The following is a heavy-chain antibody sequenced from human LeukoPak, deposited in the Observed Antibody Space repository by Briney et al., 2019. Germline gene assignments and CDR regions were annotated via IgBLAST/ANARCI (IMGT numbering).Heavy chain of an antibody. CDR3: ARHDSFIPF. Sequence: PGGSLRLSCVASGFTFSDYAMSWVRQAPGKGLEWVSGISDSGGSTYYTDSVKGRCTISRDNSKKTVSLQMNNLRAEDTAVHFCARHDSFIPFWGQGTLVTVTS. V-gene: IGHV3-23*01. CDR1: GFTFSDYA. J-gene: IGHJ4*02. CDR2: ISDSGGST. D-gene: IGHD3-16*02.